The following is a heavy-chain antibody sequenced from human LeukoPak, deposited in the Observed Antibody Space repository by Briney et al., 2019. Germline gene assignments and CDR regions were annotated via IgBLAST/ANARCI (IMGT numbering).Heavy chain of an antibody. D-gene: IGHD2-15*01. CDR1: GFTFTASW. V-gene: IGHV3-7*01. Sequence: PGGSLRLSCAASGFTFTASWMSWVRRAPGKGLEWVANIKPDGSEAYYVDSVRGRFTISRDNADNSLYLQMNSLSVEDSAVYYCARESGGLDYWGQGTLVTVSS. CDR3: ARESGGLDY. CDR2: IKPDGSEA. J-gene: IGHJ4*02.